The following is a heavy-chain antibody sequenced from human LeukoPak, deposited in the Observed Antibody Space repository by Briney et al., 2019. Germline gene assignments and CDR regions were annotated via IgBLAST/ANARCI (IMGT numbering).Heavy chain of an antibody. CDR3: TTTIVGVTTWFDP. CDR1: GFTLSNAY. D-gene: IGHD1-26*01. CDR2: IKNKTNGGTT. Sequence: GGSLRLSCAASGFTLSNAYMSWGRQAPGKGRDWVGRIKNKTNGGTTDYAAPVKGRFTISRDDSKNTLYLQMNSLKTEDTAVYHCTTTIVGVTTWFDPWGQGTLVTVSS. J-gene: IGHJ5*02. V-gene: IGHV3-15*01.